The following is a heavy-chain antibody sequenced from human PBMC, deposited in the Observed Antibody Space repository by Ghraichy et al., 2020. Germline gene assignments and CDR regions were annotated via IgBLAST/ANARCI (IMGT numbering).Heavy chain of an antibody. V-gene: IGHV3-23*01. CDR2: ISGSGDRT. J-gene: IGHJ6*02. Sequence: GGSLRLSCVASGFNFGGYVINWVRQAPGQGLEWVSGISGSGDRTYYADSVKGRFTISRDNSKKTLYLQMDSLRGEDTATYYCVKDASYYEFWSGYSRTSDYYYGFDVWGQGTTVTVSS. CDR1: GFNFGGYV. CDR3: VKDASYYEFWSGYSRTSDYYYGFDV. D-gene: IGHD3-3*01.